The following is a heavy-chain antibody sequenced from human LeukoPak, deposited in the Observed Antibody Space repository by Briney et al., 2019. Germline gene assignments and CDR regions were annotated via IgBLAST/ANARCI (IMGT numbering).Heavy chain of an antibody. CDR1: RFTFSSYA. V-gene: IGHV3-23*01. CDR3: AKGSSSSRPYYFDY. Sequence: GGSLRLSWAASRFTFSSYAMSWVRQAPGEGLEWVSAITDSGGSTYYADSVKGRFTISRDNSKNTLYLQMNSLRADDTATYYCAKGSSSSRPYYFDYWGQGTLVTVSS. CDR2: ITDSGGST. D-gene: IGHD6-13*01. J-gene: IGHJ4*02.